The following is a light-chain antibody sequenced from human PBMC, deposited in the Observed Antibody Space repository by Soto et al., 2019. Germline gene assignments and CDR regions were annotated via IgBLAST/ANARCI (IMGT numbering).Light chain of an antibody. V-gene: IGKV1-5*03. CDR1: QSISIW. CDR2: KAS. J-gene: IGKJ1*01. Sequence: DIQMTQSPSTLSASVGDRVTITCRASQSISIWLAWYQQKTGKAPKLLIYKASSFESVVQSRFSGSGCGHEFTLTISSLQPAAFATYYCQQYYSYPWTFGQGTQVEIK. CDR3: QQYYSYPWT.